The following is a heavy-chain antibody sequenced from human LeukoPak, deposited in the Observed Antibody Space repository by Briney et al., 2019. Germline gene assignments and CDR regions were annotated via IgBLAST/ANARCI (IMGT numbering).Heavy chain of an antibody. CDR1: GGTFSSYA. CDR2: IIPILGIA. V-gene: IGHV1-69*04. D-gene: IGHD3-10*01. Sequence: PVKVSCKASGGTFSSYAISWVRQAPGQGLEWMGRIIPILGIANYAQKFQGRVTITADKSTSTAYMELSSLRSEDTAVYYCVYGSGSYLEDYWGQGTLVTVSS. CDR3: VYGSGSYLEDY. J-gene: IGHJ4*02.